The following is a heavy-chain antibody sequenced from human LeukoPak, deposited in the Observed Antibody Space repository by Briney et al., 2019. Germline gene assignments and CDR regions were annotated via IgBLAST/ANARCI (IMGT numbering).Heavy chain of an antibody. Sequence: PGGSLRLSCAASGFTFSSYSMNWVRQAPGKGLEGVSSISSSSSYIYYADSVKGRFTISRDNAKNSLYLQMNSLRAEDTAVYYCATSESITMIVVAHAFDIWGQGTMVTVSS. D-gene: IGHD3-22*01. CDR3: ATSESITMIVVAHAFDI. J-gene: IGHJ3*02. CDR1: GFTFSSYS. CDR2: ISSSSSYI. V-gene: IGHV3-21*01.